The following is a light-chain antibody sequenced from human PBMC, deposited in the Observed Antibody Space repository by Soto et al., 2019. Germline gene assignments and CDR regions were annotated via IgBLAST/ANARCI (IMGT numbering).Light chain of an antibody. Sequence: QSVLTQSTSASASMGASVKLTCTLSSGHSSYAIAWHQQQPEKGPRYLMKLDSDGSHTKGDAXXDRFSGSSSGAERYLTXXXXXSEDXXXXXCQTWGTGIHVVFGGGTKLTVL. CDR2: LDSDGSH. CDR3: QTWGTGIHVV. J-gene: IGLJ2*01. CDR1: SGHSSYA. V-gene: IGLV4-69*01.